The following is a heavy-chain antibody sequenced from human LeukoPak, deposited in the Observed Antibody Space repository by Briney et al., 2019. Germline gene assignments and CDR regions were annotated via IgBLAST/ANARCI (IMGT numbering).Heavy chain of an antibody. CDR2: INLDESSR. CDR1: GFTFSNYW. Sequence: PGGSLRLSCEASGFTFSNYWMHWVRQAPGKGLVWVSRINLDESSRTYADSVKGRFTISRDNAKNTQYLQVNSLRAEDTAVYYCAGGYGFEYWGRGTLVSVSS. CDR3: AGGYGFEY. J-gene: IGHJ4*02. V-gene: IGHV3-74*01. D-gene: IGHD1-1*01.